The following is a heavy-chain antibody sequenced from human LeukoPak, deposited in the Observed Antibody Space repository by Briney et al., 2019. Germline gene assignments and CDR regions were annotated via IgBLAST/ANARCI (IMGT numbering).Heavy chain of an antibody. J-gene: IGHJ3*02. CDR1: GFTVSSNY. D-gene: IGHD3-22*01. CDR2: IYSGGST. CDR3: AKGIYYDSSGYYNDDAFDI. V-gene: IGHV3-53*01. Sequence: QTGGSLRLSCAASGFTVSSNYMSWVRQAPGKGLEWVSVIYSGGSTYYADSVKGRFTISRDNSKNTLYLQMNSLRAEDTALYYCAKGIYYDSSGYYNDDAFDIWGQGTMVTVSS.